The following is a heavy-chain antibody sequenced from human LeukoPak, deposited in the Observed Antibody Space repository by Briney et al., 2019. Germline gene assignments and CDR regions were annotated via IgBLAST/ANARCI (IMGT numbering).Heavy chain of an antibody. CDR3: ARDYDYGSGSYDY. CDR1: GVSISSGGYS. V-gene: IGHV4-30-2*01. CDR2: IYHSGST. J-gene: IGHJ4*02. D-gene: IGHD3-10*01. Sequence: SETLSLTCAVSGVSISSGGYSWSWLRQPPGKGLEWIGYIYHSGSTYYNPSLKSRVTISIDRSKNQFSLKLSSVTAADTAVYYCARDYDYGSGSYDYWGQGTLVTVSS.